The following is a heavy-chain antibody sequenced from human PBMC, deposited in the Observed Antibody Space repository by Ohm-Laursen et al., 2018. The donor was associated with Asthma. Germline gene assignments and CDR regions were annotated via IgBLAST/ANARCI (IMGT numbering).Heavy chain of an antibody. D-gene: IGHD3-22*01. V-gene: IGHV4-30-4*01. J-gene: IGHJ4*02. Sequence: SQTLSLTCSVSGGPISSGDYYWSWIRQPPGKGLEWIGYIYKSGTTYHKSSLRSRVTMSIDTSKNQFSLKLSSVTAADTAVYYCARVLDDSSGYGFDFWGQGTLVTVPS. CDR3: ARVLDDSSGYGFDF. CDR2: IYKSGTT. CDR1: GGPISSGDYY.